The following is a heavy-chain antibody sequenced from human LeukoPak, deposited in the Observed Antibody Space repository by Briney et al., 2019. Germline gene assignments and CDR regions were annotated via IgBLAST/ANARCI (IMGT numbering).Heavy chain of an antibody. CDR1: GFTFSSYG. CDR3: ANRVSIVGSSARYYYMDV. V-gene: IGHV3-33*06. CDR2: IWYDGSNK. Sequence: GSLRLSCAASGFTFSSYGMHWVRQAPGKGLEWVAVIWYDGSNKYYADSVKGRFTISRDNSKNTLYLQMNSLRAEDTAVYYCANRVSIVGSSARYYYMDVWGKGTTVTVYS. J-gene: IGHJ6*03. D-gene: IGHD3-16*02.